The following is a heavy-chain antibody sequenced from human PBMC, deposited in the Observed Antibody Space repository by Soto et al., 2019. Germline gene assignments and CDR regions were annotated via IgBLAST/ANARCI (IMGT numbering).Heavy chain of an antibody. V-gene: IGHV4-61*01. Sequence: SETLSLTCTVSGGSVSSGSYYWSWIRQPPGKGLEWIGYIYYSGSTNYNPSLKGRVTISVDTSKNQFSLKLSSATAADTAVYYCARDRAAAGTRYYYYGMDVWGQGTTVTVSS. CDR2: IYYSGST. D-gene: IGHD6-13*01. CDR1: GGSVSSGSYY. J-gene: IGHJ6*02. CDR3: ARDRAAAGTRYYYYGMDV.